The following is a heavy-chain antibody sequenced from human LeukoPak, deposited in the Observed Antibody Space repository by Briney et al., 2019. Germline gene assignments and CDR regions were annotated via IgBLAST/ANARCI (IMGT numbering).Heavy chain of an antibody. Sequence: SETLSLTCTVSGGSISSYYWSWIRQPPGKGLEWIGEIYHSGSTNYNPSLKSRVTISVDKSKNQFSLKLSSVTAADTAVYYCARVYYYDSSGQFDYWGRGTLVTVSS. CDR1: GGSISSYY. CDR3: ARVYYYDSSGQFDY. J-gene: IGHJ4*02. D-gene: IGHD3-22*01. V-gene: IGHV4-59*12. CDR2: IYHSGST.